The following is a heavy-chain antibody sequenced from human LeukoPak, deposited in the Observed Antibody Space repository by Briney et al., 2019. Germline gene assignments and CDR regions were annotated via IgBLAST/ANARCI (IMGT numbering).Heavy chain of an antibody. V-gene: IGHV3-33*01. Sequence: GGSLRLSCAASGFTFRSYGMHWVRQAPGKGLEWAAVIWYDGSNQYYVDSVKGRFTISRDNSKNTMYLQMSSLRAEDTAVYYCARDRFKEQKVRYGDHWGQGTLVTVSS. CDR1: GFTFRSYG. D-gene: IGHD6-13*01. J-gene: IGHJ4*02. CDR3: ARDRFKEQKVRYGDH. CDR2: IWYDGSNQ.